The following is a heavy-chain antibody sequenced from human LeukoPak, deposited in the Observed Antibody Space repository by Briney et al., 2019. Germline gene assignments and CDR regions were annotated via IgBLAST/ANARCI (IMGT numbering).Heavy chain of an antibody. V-gene: IGHV3-11*01. J-gene: IGHJ5*02. CDR3: ATTYSGRGGSGS. D-gene: IGHD1-26*01. CDR2: ISSGGSTI. Sequence: GGSLRLSCVASGLIFRDYYTSWIRQAPGKGLEWISYISSGGSTIYYADSVKGRFTISRDNAKNSLYLQMNSLRAEDTAVYYCATTYSGRGGSGSWGQGTLVTVSS. CDR1: GLIFRDYY.